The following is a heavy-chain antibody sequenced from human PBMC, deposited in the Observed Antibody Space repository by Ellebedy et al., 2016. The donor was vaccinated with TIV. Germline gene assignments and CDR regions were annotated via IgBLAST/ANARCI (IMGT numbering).Heavy chain of an antibody. V-gene: IGHV1-2*02. D-gene: IGHD1-26*01. J-gene: IGHJ3*02. CDR3: ARSGAGAIWVYDAFDI. CDR2: INPNSGGT. Sequence: ASVKVSCKASGYTFTGYYMHWVRQAPGQGLEWMGWINPNSGGTNYAQKFQGRVTMTRDTFISTAYMELSRLRSDDTAVYYCARSGAGAIWVYDAFDIWGQGTMVTVSS. CDR1: GYTFTGYY.